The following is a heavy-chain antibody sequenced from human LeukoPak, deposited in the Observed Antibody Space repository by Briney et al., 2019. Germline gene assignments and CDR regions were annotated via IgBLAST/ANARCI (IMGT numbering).Heavy chain of an antibody. J-gene: IGHJ3*02. V-gene: IGHV4-31*03. CDR1: GGSISSGGYY. Sequence: PSQTLSLTCTVSGGSISSGGYYWSWIRQHPGKALAWLGYIYYSGSTYYNPSLKSRVTISVDTSKNQFSLKLSSVTAADTAVYYCARSAMGAWDAFDIWGQGTMVTVSS. D-gene: IGHD2-2*01. CDR3: ARSAMGAWDAFDI. CDR2: IYYSGST.